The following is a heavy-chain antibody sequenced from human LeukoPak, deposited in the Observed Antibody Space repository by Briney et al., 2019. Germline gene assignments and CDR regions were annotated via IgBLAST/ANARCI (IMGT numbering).Heavy chain of an antibody. CDR1: GGSISSGVYS. J-gene: IGHJ3*02. CDR3: AGSSVAGTIITRNDAFDI. D-gene: IGHD6-19*01. V-gene: IGHV4-30-2*01. Sequence: SETLSLTCAVSGGSISSGVYSWSWIRPPPGKGLEWIGEINHSGSTNYNPSLKSRVTISVDKSKNQFSLKLSSVTDADTAVYYCAGSSVAGTIITRNDAFDIWGQGTMVTVSS. CDR2: INHSGST.